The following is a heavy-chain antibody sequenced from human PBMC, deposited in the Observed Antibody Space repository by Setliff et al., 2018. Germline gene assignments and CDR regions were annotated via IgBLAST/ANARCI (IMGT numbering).Heavy chain of an antibody. CDR3: TTDRAACSGSSCYNGFDV. D-gene: IGHD2-2*02. V-gene: IGHV3-15*07. CDR2: SKSKTAGGAI. CDR1: GFTFSYAW. J-gene: IGHJ3*01. Sequence: LSLSCAASGFTFSYAWMHWVRQAPGKGLEWVGRSKSKTAGGAIDYAAPVKGRFTISRDDSKNTWYLQMSSLKTEDTAMYYCTTDRAACSGSSCYNGFDVWGQGTMVTVSS.